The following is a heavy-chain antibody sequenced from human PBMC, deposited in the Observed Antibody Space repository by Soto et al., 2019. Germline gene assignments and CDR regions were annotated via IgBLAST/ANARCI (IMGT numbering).Heavy chain of an antibody. V-gene: IGHV3-23*04. CDR2: ISGSGGTT. D-gene: IGHD2-2*01. Sequence: EVQLVESGGALVQPGGSLRLSCAASGFTFSSYAMTWVRQAPGKGLEWVSVISGSGGTTHYADSVKGRFTISRDNFKNMLYLQMNSLGAEDTAVFYCARYCTSSSCNPAPYAMDVWGQGTTVTVSS. CDR1: GFTFSSYA. J-gene: IGHJ6*02. CDR3: ARYCTSSSCNPAPYAMDV.